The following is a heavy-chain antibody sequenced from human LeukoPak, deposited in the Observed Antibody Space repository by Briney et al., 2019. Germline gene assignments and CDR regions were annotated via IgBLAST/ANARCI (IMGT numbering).Heavy chain of an antibody. Sequence: SVKVSCKASGGTFSSYAISWVRQAPGQGLEWMGGIIPIFGTANYAQKFQGRVTITADESTSTAYMELSSLRSEDTAVYYCAADYDSSGYYYQGYYYYMDVWGKGTTVTVSS. J-gene: IGHJ6*03. V-gene: IGHV1-69*01. CDR2: IIPIFGTA. D-gene: IGHD3-22*01. CDR3: AADYDSSGYYYQGYYYYMDV. CDR1: GGTFSSYA.